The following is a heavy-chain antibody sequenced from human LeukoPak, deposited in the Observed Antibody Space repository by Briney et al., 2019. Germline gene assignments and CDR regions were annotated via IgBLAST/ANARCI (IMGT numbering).Heavy chain of an antibody. D-gene: IGHD5-12*01. V-gene: IGHV3-23*01. Sequence: GSLRLSCAASRFTFNSYAMSWVRQAPGKGLEWVSVIGGSNGITFYVGSVKGRFTISRDNSKDTLYLQMNSLRAEDTAVYYCARNENSGWGYFDYWGQGTLVTVSS. J-gene: IGHJ4*02. CDR3: ARNENSGWGYFDY. CDR1: RFTFNSYA. CDR2: IGGSNGIT.